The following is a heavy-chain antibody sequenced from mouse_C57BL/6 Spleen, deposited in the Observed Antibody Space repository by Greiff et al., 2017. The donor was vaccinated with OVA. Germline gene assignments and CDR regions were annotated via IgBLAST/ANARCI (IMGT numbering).Heavy chain of an antibody. Sequence: QVQLQQSGAELVKPGASVKISCKASGYAFSSYWMNWVKQRPGKGLEWIGQIYPGDGDTNYNGKFKGKATLTADKSSSTAYMQLSSLTAEDSAVYFCARANWDSYDAMDYWGQGTSVTVSS. J-gene: IGHJ4*01. CDR3: ARANWDSYDAMDY. V-gene: IGHV1-80*01. D-gene: IGHD4-1*01. CDR1: GYAFSSYW. CDR2: IYPGDGDT.